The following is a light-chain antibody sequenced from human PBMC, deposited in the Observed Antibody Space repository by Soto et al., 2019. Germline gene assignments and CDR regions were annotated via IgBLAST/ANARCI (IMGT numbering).Light chain of an antibody. Sequence: DIQMTQSPSSLSASVGDRVTITCRASQDISYYVNWYQVKPGKAPKLLIYAASTLQSGVPSRFSGSGSGTDFTLTISSLQPGDVATYYCQQVSGYPLNFGGGTKVDI. CDR2: AAS. V-gene: IGKV1-9*01. CDR3: QQVSGYPLN. J-gene: IGKJ4*01. CDR1: QDISYY.